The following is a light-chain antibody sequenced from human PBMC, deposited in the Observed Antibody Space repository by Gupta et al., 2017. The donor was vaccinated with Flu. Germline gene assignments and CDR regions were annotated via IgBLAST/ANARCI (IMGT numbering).Light chain of an antibody. CDR3: QVWDTRSDHPVV. J-gene: IGLJ2*01. CDR1: NIGSNS. Sequence: KTARITCGGDNIGSNSVHGYQQKPGQAPVLVVYDVTDRPSGIPERFSGSNSGNTATLTISRVEAGDEADYYCQVWDTRSDHPVVFGGGTKLTVL. CDR2: DVT. V-gene: IGLV3-21*03.